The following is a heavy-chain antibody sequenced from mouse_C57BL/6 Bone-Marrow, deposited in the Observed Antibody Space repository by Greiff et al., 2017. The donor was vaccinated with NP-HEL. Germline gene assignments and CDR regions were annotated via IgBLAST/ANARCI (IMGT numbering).Heavy chain of an antibody. CDR2: IRSKSNNYAT. V-gene: IGHV10-1*01. Sequence: EVQGVESGGGLVQPKGSLKLSCAASGFSFNTYAMNWVRQAPGKGLEWVARIRSKSNNYATSYADSVKDRFTISRDDSESMLYLQMNNLKTEDTAMYYCVRHGGGWLHWYFDVWGTGTTVTVSS. CDR3: VRHGGGWLHWYFDV. D-gene: IGHD2-3*01. CDR1: GFSFNTYA. J-gene: IGHJ1*03.